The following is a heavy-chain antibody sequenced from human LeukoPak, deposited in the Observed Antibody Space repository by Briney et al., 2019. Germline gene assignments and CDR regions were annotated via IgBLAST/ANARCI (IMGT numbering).Heavy chain of an antibody. Sequence: PGGSLRLSCAASGFAFSSCSLNWVRQAPGKGLEWVSYISGSSSTIYYADSVKGRFTISRDSAKNSLYLQMNSLRDEDTAVYYCARDLHSGAYAFDYWGQGTLVTVSS. V-gene: IGHV3-48*02. CDR3: ARDLHSGAYAFDY. CDR1: GFAFSSCS. J-gene: IGHJ4*02. D-gene: IGHD1-26*01. CDR2: ISGSSSTI.